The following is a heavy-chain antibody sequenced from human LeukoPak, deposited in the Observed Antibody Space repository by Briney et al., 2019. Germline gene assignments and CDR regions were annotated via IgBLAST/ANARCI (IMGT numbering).Heavy chain of an antibody. Sequence: SETLSLTCAVYGGSFSGYYWSWIRQPPGKGLEWIGEINHSGSTNYNPSLKSRVTISVDTSKNQFSLKLSSVTAADTAAYYCARGPSYYDFWQEFDYWGQGTLVTVSS. CDR1: GGSFSGYY. D-gene: IGHD3-3*01. J-gene: IGHJ4*02. V-gene: IGHV4-34*01. CDR2: INHSGST. CDR3: ARGPSYYDFWQEFDY.